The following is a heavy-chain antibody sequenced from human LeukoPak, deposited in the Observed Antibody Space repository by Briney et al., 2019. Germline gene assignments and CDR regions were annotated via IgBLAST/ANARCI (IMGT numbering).Heavy chain of an antibody. J-gene: IGHJ6*03. V-gene: IGHV3-15*01. Sequence: GGSLRLSCAASGFTFSNAWMSWVRQAPGKGLEWVGRIKSKTDGGTTDYAAPVKGRFTISRDDSKNTLYLQMNSLKAEDTAVYYCTTARGIWFGELFPTYYYYYMDVWGKGTTVTVSS. CDR2: IKSKTDGGTT. D-gene: IGHD3-10*01. CDR1: GFTFSNAW. CDR3: TTARGIWFGELFPTYYYYYMDV.